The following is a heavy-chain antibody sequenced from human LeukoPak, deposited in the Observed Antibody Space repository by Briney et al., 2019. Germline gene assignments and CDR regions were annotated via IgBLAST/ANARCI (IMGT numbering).Heavy chain of an antibody. CDR2: IYTRGST. D-gene: IGHD3-22*01. Sequence: PSETLSLTCTVSGGSINNYYWSWIRQPAGKGLEWIGRIYTRGSTNYNPSLKSRVTISVDTSKNQFSLKLSSVTAADTAVYYCARDLTMIVYAYYFDYWGQGTLVTVSS. CDR1: GGSINNYY. V-gene: IGHV4-4*07. J-gene: IGHJ4*02. CDR3: ARDLTMIVYAYYFDY.